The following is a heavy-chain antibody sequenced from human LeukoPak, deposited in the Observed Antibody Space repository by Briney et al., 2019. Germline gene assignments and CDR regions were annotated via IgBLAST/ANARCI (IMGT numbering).Heavy chain of an antibody. D-gene: IGHD6-13*01. V-gene: IGHV1-18*01. J-gene: IGHJ4*02. CDR1: GYTFTSYG. CDR3: ARDGVVAAAGPSFDY. Sequence: ASVKVSCKASGYTFTSYGISWVRQAPGQGLEWMGWISAYNGNTNYAQKLQGRVTMTTDTSTSTAYMELRSLRSDDTAVYYCARDGVVAAAGPSFDYWGQGTLVTVSS. CDR2: ISAYNGNT.